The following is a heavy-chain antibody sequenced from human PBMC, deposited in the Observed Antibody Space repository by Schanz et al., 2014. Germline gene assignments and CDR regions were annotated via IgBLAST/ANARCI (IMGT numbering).Heavy chain of an antibody. D-gene: IGHD3-16*01. Sequence: HVRLVESGGGVVQPGRSLTLSCAASGFMFRDYAMHWVRQAPGKGLEWVTAISSDGNDRYFPDSVRGRFTISRDNSNNTLFLQLNSLRPEDTAIYYCARPRVGALIDYFDHWGQGALVTVSS. CDR3: ARPRVGALIDYFDH. V-gene: IGHV3-30*03. J-gene: IGHJ4*02. CDR1: GFMFRDYA. CDR2: ISSDGNDR.